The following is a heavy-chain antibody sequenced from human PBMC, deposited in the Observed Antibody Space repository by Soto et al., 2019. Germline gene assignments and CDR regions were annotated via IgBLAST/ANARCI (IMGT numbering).Heavy chain of an antibody. CDR3: ARDTGDGTFDF. CDR2: INAGYGNT. Sequence: ASVKVSCKASGYTFSSYAMHWVRQAPGQRLEWMGWINAGYGNTKSSQKFQDRVTISRDTSASTAYMELTSLRSEDTAVYYCARDTGDGTFDFWGQGALVTVSS. J-gene: IGHJ4*02. CDR1: GYTFSSYA. V-gene: IGHV1-3*01. D-gene: IGHD7-27*01.